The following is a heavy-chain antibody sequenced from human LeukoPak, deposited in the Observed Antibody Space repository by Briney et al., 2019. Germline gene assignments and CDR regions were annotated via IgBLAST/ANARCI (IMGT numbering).Heavy chain of an antibody. CDR3: ARGGVSAAGFSFDY. CDR2: IIPIFGTA. Sequence: ASVKVSCKASGGTFSSYAISWVRQAPGQGLEWMGGIIPIFGTANYAQKFQGRVTITADKSTSTAYMELGSLRSEDTAVYYCARGGVSAAGFSFDYWGQGTLVTVSS. D-gene: IGHD6-13*01. V-gene: IGHV1-69*06. CDR1: GGTFSSYA. J-gene: IGHJ4*02.